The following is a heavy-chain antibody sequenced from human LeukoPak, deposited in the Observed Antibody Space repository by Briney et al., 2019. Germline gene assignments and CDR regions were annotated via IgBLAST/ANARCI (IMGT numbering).Heavy chain of an antibody. CDR1: GGSIGSSSYY. CDR3: ARHSGILFDP. V-gene: IGHV4-39*01. CDR2: IYYSGST. Sequence: SETLSLTCTVSGGSIGSSSYYWGWIRQPPGKGLEWIGSIYYSGSTYYNPSLKSRVTISVDTSKNQFSLKLSSVTAADTAVYYCARHSGILFDPWGQGTLVTVSS. D-gene: IGHD1-26*01. J-gene: IGHJ5*02.